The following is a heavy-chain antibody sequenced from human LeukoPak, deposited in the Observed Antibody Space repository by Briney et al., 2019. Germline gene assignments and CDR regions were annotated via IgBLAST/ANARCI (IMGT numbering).Heavy chain of an antibody. CDR3: AGPYYDILTGYYRPTSGYYYGMDV. D-gene: IGHD3-9*01. Sequence: SETLSLTCTVPGDSISSYYWSWIRQPPGKGREWSGYIYYSGSTNYSPSIKSRDIISVVTSKNQFSLKLSSVTAADTAVYYCAGPYYDILTGYYRPTSGYYYGMDVWGKGTTVAVCS. CDR2: IYYSGST. CDR1: GDSISSYY. V-gene: IGHV4-59*08. J-gene: IGHJ6*04.